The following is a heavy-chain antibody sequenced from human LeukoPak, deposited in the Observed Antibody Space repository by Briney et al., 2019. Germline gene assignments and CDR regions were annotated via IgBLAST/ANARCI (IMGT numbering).Heavy chain of an antibody. CDR3: ARAPKLYSSGWYYFQH. D-gene: IGHD6-19*01. V-gene: IGHV4-59*01. CDR1: GGSISGYY. J-gene: IGHJ1*01. CDR2: ISYSGST. Sequence: SETLSLTCTVSGGSISGYYWSWIRQPPGKGLEWVGYISYSGSTNYNPSLKSRVTISVDTSKNQFSLKLSSVTAADTAVYYCARAPKLYSSGWYYFQHWGQGTLVTVSS.